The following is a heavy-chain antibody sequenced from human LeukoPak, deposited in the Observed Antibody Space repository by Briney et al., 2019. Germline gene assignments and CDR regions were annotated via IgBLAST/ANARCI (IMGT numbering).Heavy chain of an antibody. D-gene: IGHD2-8*02. J-gene: IGHJ6*03. V-gene: IGHV3-33*01. Sequence: GGSLRLSCAASGFTFSSYGMHWVRQAPGKGLEWVAVMWYDGSNKYYANSVKGRFTISRDNSKNTLYLQMNSLRAEDTAVYYCARTGDYYYYYMDVWGKGTTVTVSS. CDR2: MWYDGSNK. CDR3: ARTGDYYYYYMDV. CDR1: GFTFSSYG.